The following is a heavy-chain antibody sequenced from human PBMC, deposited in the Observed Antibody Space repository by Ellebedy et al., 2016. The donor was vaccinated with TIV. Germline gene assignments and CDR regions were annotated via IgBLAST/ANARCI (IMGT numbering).Heavy chain of an antibody. V-gene: IGHV4-31*03. J-gene: IGHJ3*01. D-gene: IGHD5-24*01. CDR2: ISNTGKT. CDR3: AREWQLLPYSVLNV. Sequence: SETLSLXCSVSGDSVTSSSYYWTWIRQRPGRGLEWIGYISNTGKTYYNSSLKRRVDVSLDTSENQFSLKLSSMTAADAAVYYCAREWQLLPYSVLNVWGQGTVVTVSS. CDR1: GDSVTSSSYY.